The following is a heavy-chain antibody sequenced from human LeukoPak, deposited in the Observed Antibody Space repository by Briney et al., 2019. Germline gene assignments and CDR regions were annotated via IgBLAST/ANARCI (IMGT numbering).Heavy chain of an antibody. V-gene: IGHV1-18*01. CDR3: ARKHPHLGELWNDY. CDR2: ISAYNGNT. Sequence: ASEKVSCKASGYIFSSYGSSWGRQAPGQALEWVGWISAYNGNTNYAQKFQGRVTMTTDTSTATTYMELRSLRSDDTAVYYCARKHPHLGELWNDYWGQGTPVTVSS. D-gene: IGHD3-10*01. J-gene: IGHJ4*02. CDR1: GYIFSSYG.